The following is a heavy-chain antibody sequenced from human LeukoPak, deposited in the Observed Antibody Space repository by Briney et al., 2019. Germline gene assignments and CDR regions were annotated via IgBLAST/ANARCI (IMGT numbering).Heavy chain of an antibody. CDR2: INPNSGGT. D-gene: IGHD3-10*01. V-gene: IGHV1-2*02. CDR3: ARGRYYYGSGSYLIPQLRFDP. J-gene: IGHJ5*02. CDR1: GYTFTGYY. Sequence: GASVKVSCKASGYTFTGYYIHWMRQAPGQGLEWMGWINPNSGGTNYAQKFQGRVTMTRDTSISTAYMELISLRSDDTAVHYCARGRYYYGSGSYLIPQLRFDPWGQGTLVTVSS.